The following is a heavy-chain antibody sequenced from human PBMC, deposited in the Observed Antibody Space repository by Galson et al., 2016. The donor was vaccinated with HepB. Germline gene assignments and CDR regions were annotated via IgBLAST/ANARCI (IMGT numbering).Heavy chain of an antibody. CDR2: IHITGST. D-gene: IGHD6-19*01. CDR3: ARLRYTSVWYPEDY. CDR1: GDSISSHH. V-gene: IGHV4-4*07. Sequence: SETLSLTCTVSGDSISSHHWSWIRQPAGKGLEWIGRIHITGSTNCNPSLKSRVTMSVDTSKNQFSLKVTSVTAADTAVYYCARLRYTSVWYPEDYWGQGILVTVCS. J-gene: IGHJ4*02.